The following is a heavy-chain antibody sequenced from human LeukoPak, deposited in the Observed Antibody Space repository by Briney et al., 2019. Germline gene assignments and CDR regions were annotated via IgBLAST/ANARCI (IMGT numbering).Heavy chain of an antibody. V-gene: IGHV3-21*01. Sequence: GGSLRLSCAASGFTFSSYSMNWVRPAPGKGLEWVSSISSSSSYIYYADSVKGRFTISRDNAKNSLYLQMNSLRAEDTAVYYCARGTYYYDSSGPLDCWGQGTLVTVSS. CDR3: ARGTYYYDSSGPLDC. CDR1: GFTFSSYS. J-gene: IGHJ4*02. D-gene: IGHD3-22*01. CDR2: ISSSSSYI.